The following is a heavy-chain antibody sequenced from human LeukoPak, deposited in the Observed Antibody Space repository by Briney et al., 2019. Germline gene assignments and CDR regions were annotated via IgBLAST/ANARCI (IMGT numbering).Heavy chain of an antibody. CDR1: GYSFTSYW. D-gene: IGHD3-10*01. CDR3: ARLFFYYGSGSYYFSYNWFDP. J-gene: IGHJ5*02. Sequence: GESLKISCKGSGYSFTSYWIGWVRQMPGKGLEWMGIIYPGDSDTRYSPSFQGQVTISAEKSISTAYLQWSSLKASDTAMYYCARLFFYYGSGSYYFSYNWFDPWGQGTLVTVSS. CDR2: IYPGDSDT. V-gene: IGHV5-51*01.